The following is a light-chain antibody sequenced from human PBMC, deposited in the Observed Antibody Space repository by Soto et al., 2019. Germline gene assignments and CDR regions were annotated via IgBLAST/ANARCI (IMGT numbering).Light chain of an antibody. CDR2: KAS. CDR3: QQYKSNPLT. V-gene: IGKV1-5*03. Sequence: DIQMTQSPSTLSASVGDRVIITCRASQSISAWLAWYQQKPGKAPKLLIYKASSLESGVPSRFSGSGSGTEYTLTLSGPQLEDLATYDCQQYKSNPLTSGGGTRVEIK. CDR1: QSISAW. J-gene: IGKJ4*01.